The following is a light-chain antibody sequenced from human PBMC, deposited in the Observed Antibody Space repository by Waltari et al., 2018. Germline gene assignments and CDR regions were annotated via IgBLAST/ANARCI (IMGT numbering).Light chain of an antibody. CDR3: QHYVSLPAT. CDR2: GAS. Sequence: CRARQSVSRTLAWYQQKPGQAPRLLIYGASTRATGIPERFSGGGSGTDFSLTISRLEPEDFAVYYCQHYVSLPATFGQGTKVEIK. V-gene: IGKV3-20*01. CDR1: QSVSRT. J-gene: IGKJ1*01.